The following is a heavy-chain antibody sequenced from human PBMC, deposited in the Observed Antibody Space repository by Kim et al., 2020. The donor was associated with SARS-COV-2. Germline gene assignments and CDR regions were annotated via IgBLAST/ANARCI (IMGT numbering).Heavy chain of an antibody. Sequence: SETLSLTCTVSGGSISSYYWSWIRQPAGKGLEWIGRIYTSGSTNYNPSLKSRVTMSVDTSKNQFSLKLSSVTAADTAVYYCARDIGVWSGYSSYYGMDVWGQGTTVTVSS. D-gene: IGHD3-3*01. V-gene: IGHV4-4*07. CDR3: ARDIGVWSGYSSYYGMDV. CDR1: GGSISSYY. J-gene: IGHJ6*02. CDR2: IYTSGST.